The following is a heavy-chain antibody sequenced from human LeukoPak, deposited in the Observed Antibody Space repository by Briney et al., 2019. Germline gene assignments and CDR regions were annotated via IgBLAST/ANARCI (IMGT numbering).Heavy chain of an antibody. V-gene: IGHV4-34*01. CDR2: INHSGST. CDR3: ARHDPGSGSYLDY. CDR1: GGSFSGYY. J-gene: IGHJ4*02. Sequence: SETLSLTCAVYGGSFSGYYWSWIRQPPGKGLEWIGEINHSGSTNYNPSLKSRVTISVDTSKNQFSLKLSSVTAADTAVYYCARHDPGSGSYLDYWGQGTLVTVSS. D-gene: IGHD3-10*01.